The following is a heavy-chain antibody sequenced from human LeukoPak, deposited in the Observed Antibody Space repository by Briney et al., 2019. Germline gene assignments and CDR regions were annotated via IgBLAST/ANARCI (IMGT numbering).Heavy chain of an antibody. CDR1: GFTFKSYA. Sequence: GGSLRLSCEASGFTFKSYAMTWVRQAPGQGLQWGSGISGSGDYTYYADSVKGRFTVSRDNPAHTLYLQMDSLRAEDTAVYFCANSFTGSLAHFDYWGQGTLVTVSS. V-gene: IGHV3-23*01. CDR2: ISGSGDYT. CDR3: ANSFTGSLAHFDY. D-gene: IGHD1-26*01. J-gene: IGHJ4*02.